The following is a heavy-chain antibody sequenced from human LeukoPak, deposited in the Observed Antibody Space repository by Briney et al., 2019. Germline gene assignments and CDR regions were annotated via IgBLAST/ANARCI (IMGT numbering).Heavy chain of an antibody. CDR3: ARAGLYYYGSGSYYPAPHAFDI. V-gene: IGHV6-1*01. Sequence: SQTLSLTCAISGDSVSSNSAAWNWVRQSPSRGLEWLGRTYYRSKWYNDYAVSVKSRITINPDTSKNQFSLQLNSVTPEDTAVYYCARAGLYYYGSGSYYPAPHAFDIWGQGTIVTVSS. D-gene: IGHD3-10*01. CDR2: TYYRSKWYN. CDR1: GDSVSSNSAA. J-gene: IGHJ3*02.